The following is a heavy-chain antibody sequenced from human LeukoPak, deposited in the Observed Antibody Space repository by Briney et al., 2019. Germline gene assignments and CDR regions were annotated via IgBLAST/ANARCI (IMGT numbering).Heavy chain of an antibody. Sequence: GGSLRLSCAASGLTFSSYSMNWVRQAPGKGLEWVSSISSSSSYIYYADSVKGRFTISRDNAKNSLYLQMNSLRAEDTAVYYCARDNRAACYYDFWSGCPAPNWFDPWGQGTLVTVSS. D-gene: IGHD3-3*01. CDR2: ISSSSSYI. CDR1: GLTFSSYS. J-gene: IGHJ5*02. V-gene: IGHV3-21*01. CDR3: ARDNRAACYYDFWSGCPAPNWFDP.